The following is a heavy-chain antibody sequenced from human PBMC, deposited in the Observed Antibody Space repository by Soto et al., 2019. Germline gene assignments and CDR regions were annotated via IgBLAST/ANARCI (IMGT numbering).Heavy chain of an antibody. V-gene: IGHV4-39*01. CDR1: GGSISSSSFH. D-gene: IGHD6-13*01. CDR3: ARRERAAGTDWWFDP. J-gene: IGHJ5*02. Sequence: QLQLQESGPGLVKPSETLSLTCTVSGGSISSSSFHWGWIRQPPGKRLEWIGSMYYSGSTYYSPSLKGRVTISVDTSKNQFSLKLSYVTAADTAVYYCARRERAAGTDWWFDPWGQGTLVTASA. CDR2: MYYSGST.